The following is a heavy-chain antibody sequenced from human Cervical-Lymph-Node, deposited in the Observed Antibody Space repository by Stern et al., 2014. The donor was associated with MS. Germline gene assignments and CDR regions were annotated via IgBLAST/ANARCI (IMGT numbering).Heavy chain of an antibody. D-gene: IGHD1-26*01. CDR1: GYTFIDYY. J-gene: IGHJ3*01. V-gene: IGHV1-46*03. CDR2: INLSDGAT. Sequence: QVQLVESGAEVKKPGASVTVSCRTSGYTFIDYYIHWVRQAPGQGLEWMGIINLSDGATTYAQKFQGRVTMTRDTSTNTAYMQLGSLTSEDTAVFFCAREGADNDAFDVWGQGTMVNVSS. CDR3: AREGADNDAFDV.